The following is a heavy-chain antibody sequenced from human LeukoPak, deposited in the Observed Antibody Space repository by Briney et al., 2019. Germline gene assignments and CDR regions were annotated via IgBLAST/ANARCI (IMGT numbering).Heavy chain of an antibody. J-gene: IGHJ5*02. D-gene: IGHD4/OR15-4a*01. V-gene: IGHV1-2*02. Sequence: GASVKVSCKASGYTFTDYYMHWVRQTPGQGLEWMGWINPNSGDTNYAQKFQGRVTMTRDPSTSTAYMGVGRLRSDDTAVYYCARAEVRCWSQGGKNWFDPWGQGTLVTVSS. CDR2: INPNSGDT. CDR3: ARAEVRCWSQGGKNWFDP. CDR1: GYTFTDYY.